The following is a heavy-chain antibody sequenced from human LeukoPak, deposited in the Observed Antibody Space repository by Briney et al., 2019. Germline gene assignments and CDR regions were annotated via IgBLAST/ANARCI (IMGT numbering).Heavy chain of an antibody. CDR2: IYYNGHT. D-gene: IGHD2-21*01. CDR3: ATILPVNYYMDV. Sequence: TSETLSLTCTVSAGSISSSYWSWIRQPPGKGLESIGYIYYNGHTSYNPSLKSRVTISVDTSKNQFTLKLSSVTAADTAVYYCATILPVNYYMDVWGKGTTVTVSS. J-gene: IGHJ6*03. V-gene: IGHV4-59*01. CDR1: AGSISSSY.